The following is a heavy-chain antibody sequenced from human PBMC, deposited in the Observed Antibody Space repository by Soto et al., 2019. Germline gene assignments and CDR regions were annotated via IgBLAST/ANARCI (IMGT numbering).Heavy chain of an antibody. J-gene: IGHJ4*02. CDR2: IGTTGDT. V-gene: IGHV3-13*04. Sequence: PGGSLRLSCSASGFTFSSYDMHWVRQGTGKGLEWVSAIGTTGDTYYAGSVKGRFTISRENAKNSLYLQVNSLRAGDTAIYFCARAIAPTLFYXWGQGTLVTVSX. CDR1: GFTFSSYD. D-gene: IGHD3-10*01. CDR3: ARAIAPTLFYX.